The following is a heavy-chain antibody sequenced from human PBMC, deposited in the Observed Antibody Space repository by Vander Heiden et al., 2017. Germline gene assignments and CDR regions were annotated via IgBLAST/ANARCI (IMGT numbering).Heavy chain of an antibody. CDR3: ARDFDILTGYRDGMDV. D-gene: IGHD3-9*01. CDR2: IWYDGSNK. Sequence: QVQLVESGGGVVQPGRSLRLSCAASGFTLSSYGMHWVRQAQGKGLEWVAVIWYDGSNKYYAGSVKGRFTISRDNSKNTLYLQMNSLRAEDTAVYYCARDFDILTGYRDGMDVWGQGTTVTVSS. V-gene: IGHV3-33*01. J-gene: IGHJ6*02. CDR1: GFTLSSYG.